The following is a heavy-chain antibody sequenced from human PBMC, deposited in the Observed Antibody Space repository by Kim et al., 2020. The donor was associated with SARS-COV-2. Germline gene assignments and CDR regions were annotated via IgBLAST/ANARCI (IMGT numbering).Heavy chain of an antibody. Sequence: NYAQKFQGRVTITADESTSTAYMELSSLRSEDTAVYYCARSMTTVNYFDYWGQGTLVTVSS. J-gene: IGHJ4*02. V-gene: IGHV1-69*01. CDR3: ARSMTTVNYFDY. D-gene: IGHD4-17*01.